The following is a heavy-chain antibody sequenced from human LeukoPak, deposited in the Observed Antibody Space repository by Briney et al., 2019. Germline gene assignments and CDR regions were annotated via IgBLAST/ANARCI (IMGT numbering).Heavy chain of an antibody. CDR3: ARDQHSLPAPSGYIDPWFDP. J-gene: IGHJ5*02. V-gene: IGHV1-69*05. CDR2: IIPIFGTA. Sequence: SVKVSCKASGGTFSSYAISWVRQAPGQGLEWMGGIIPIFGTANYEQKFQGRVTITTDESTSTAYMELSSLRSEDTAVYYCARDQHSLPAPSGYIDPWFDPWGQGTLVTVSS. CDR1: GGTFSSYA. D-gene: IGHD3-22*01.